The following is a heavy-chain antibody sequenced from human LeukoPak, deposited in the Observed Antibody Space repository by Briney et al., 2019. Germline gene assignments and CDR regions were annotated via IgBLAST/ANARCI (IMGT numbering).Heavy chain of an antibody. CDR3: ARDFFPSYYDSSGYSFDP. D-gene: IGHD3-22*01. V-gene: IGHV1-2*06. J-gene: IGHJ5*02. CDR2: INPNSGGT. CDR1: GYTFTSYY. Sequence: GASVKVSCKASGYTFTSYYMHWVRQAPGQGLEWMGRINPNSGGTNYAQKFQGRVTMTRDTSISTAYMELSRLRSDDTAVYYCARDFFPSYYDSSGYSFDPWGQGTLVTVSS.